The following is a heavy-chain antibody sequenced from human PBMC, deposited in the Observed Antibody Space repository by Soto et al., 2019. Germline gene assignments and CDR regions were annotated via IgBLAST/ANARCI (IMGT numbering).Heavy chain of an antibody. CDR2: IKQDGSEK. Sequence: GGSLRLSCAASGFTFSIYWMSWFGQAPGKGLEWVANIKQDGSEKYYVDSVKGRFTISRDNAKNSLYLQMNSLRAEDTAVYYCARGRLGTEVIIPGHYYYMDVWGKGTTVTVSS. J-gene: IGHJ6*03. V-gene: IGHV3-7*01. D-gene: IGHD3-3*01. CDR3: ARGRLGTEVIIPGHYYYMDV. CDR1: GFTFSIYW.